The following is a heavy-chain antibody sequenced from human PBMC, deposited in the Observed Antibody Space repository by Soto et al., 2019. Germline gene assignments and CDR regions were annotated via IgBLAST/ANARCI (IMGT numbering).Heavy chain of an antibody. V-gene: IGHV1-3*01. CDR3: ARASSWVVSDY. CDR2: INAGNGNT. D-gene: IGHD6-13*01. CDR1: GYTFTSYA. Sequence: QVQLVQSGAEVKKPGASVKVSCKASGYTFTSYAMHWVRQAPGQSLEWMGWINAGNGNTKYSQKFQGRVPITRDTPASTAYMELSSLRSEDTAVYYCARASSWVVSDYWGQGTLVTVSS. J-gene: IGHJ4*02.